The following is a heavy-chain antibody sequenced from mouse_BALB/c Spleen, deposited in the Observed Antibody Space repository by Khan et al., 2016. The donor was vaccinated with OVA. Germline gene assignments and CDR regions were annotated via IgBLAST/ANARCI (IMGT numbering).Heavy chain of an antibody. V-gene: IGHV5-6*01. Sequence: EVELVESGGDLAKPGGSVKLSCAASGYTFSSYSMLWVRQSPDKSLEWVASISSGGDYTDYTESVKGRSTFSRDNSKNTAYLQMSDLKSEDTAMYYCASHLTGSFAYWGQGTLVTVSA. D-gene: IGHD4-1*01. J-gene: IGHJ3*01. CDR3: ASHLTGSFAY. CDR1: GYTFSSYS. CDR2: ISSGGDYT.